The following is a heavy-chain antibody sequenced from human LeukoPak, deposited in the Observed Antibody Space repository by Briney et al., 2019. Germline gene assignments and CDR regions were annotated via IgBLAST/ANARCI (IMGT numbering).Heavy chain of an antibody. J-gene: IGHJ5*02. D-gene: IGHD6-13*01. CDR3: ARGSSSSWYGGFDP. Sequence: RPGGSLRLSCAASGFTFDDYGMSWVRQAPGKGLEWVSGINWNGGSTGYADSVKGRFTISRDNAKNSLYLQMNSLRAEDTALYYCARGSSSSWYGGFDPWGQGTLVTVPS. CDR1: GFTFDDYG. V-gene: IGHV3-20*04. CDR2: INWNGGST.